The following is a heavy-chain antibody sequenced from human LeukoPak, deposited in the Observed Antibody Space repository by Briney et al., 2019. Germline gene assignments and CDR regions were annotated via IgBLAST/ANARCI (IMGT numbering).Heavy chain of an antibody. CDR2: INPSGGST. Sequence: ASVKVSCKASGYTFTSYYMHWVRQAPGQGLEWMGIINPSGGSTSYAQKFQGGVTMTRDMSTSTVYMELSSLRSEDTAVYYCARDSLEVAARPTLGYWGQGTLVTVSS. D-gene: IGHD6-6*01. V-gene: IGHV1-46*01. CDR1: GYTFTSYY. J-gene: IGHJ4*02. CDR3: ARDSLEVAARPTLGY.